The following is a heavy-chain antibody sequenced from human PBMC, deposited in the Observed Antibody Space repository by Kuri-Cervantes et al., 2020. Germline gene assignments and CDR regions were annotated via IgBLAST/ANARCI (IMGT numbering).Heavy chain of an antibody. Sequence: GGSLRLSCAASGFTFSSYSMNWVRQAPGKGLEWVSSISSSSSYIYYADSVKGRFTISRDNAKNSLYLQMNSLRAEDTAVYYCARVRWEPPYYYGMDVWGQGTTVTVSS. CDR1: GFTFSSYS. CDR3: ARVRWEPPYYYGMDV. D-gene: IGHD1-26*01. J-gene: IGHJ6*02. CDR2: ISSSSSYI. V-gene: IGHV3-21*01.